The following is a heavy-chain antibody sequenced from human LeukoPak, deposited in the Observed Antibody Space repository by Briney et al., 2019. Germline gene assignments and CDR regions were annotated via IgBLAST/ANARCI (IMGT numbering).Heavy chain of an antibody. D-gene: IGHD3-22*01. J-gene: IGHJ4*02. Sequence: SGPTLVKPTQTLTLTCTFSGFSLSTSGGGVDWIRQPPGKALEWLALIFWNGDARYRSTLKSRLSITKDTSKNQVVLTMTNIDPVDTATYFCAHITFDSSGNYYIDYWGQGTLVTVSS. CDR2: IFWNGDA. V-gene: IGHV2-5*01. CDR1: GFSLSTSGGG. CDR3: AHITFDSSGNYYIDY.